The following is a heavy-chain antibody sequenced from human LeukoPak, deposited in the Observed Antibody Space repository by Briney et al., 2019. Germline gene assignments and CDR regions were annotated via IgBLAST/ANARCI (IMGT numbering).Heavy chain of an antibody. Sequence: ASVKVSCKASNNTLSNNGITWVRQAPGQGLEWMGWISGYNTYTTYARKFQDRVTMTKDTSTSTAYMEMRSLRSDDTAIYYCARVRLVWGMETFDLWGQGTMVTVSS. CDR1: NNTLSNNG. CDR3: ARVRLVWGMETFDL. D-gene: IGHD3-16*01. CDR2: ISGYNTYT. V-gene: IGHV1-18*01. J-gene: IGHJ3*01.